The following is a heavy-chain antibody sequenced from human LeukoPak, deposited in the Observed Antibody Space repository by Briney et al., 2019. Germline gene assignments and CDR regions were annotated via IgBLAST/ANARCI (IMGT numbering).Heavy chain of an antibody. D-gene: IGHD1-26*01. CDR1: GFTFSTYG. Sequence: GGSLRLSCEASGFTFSTYGMHWVRQAPGKGLEWVAVISYDGSNKYYADSVKGRFTISRDNSKNTLYLQMNSLRAEDTAVYYCANQWKLPIDYWGQGTLVTVSS. CDR2: ISYDGSNK. CDR3: ANQWKLPIDY. J-gene: IGHJ4*02. V-gene: IGHV3-30*19.